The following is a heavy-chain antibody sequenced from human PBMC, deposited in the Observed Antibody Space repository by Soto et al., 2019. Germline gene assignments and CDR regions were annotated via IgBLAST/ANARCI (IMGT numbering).Heavy chain of an antibody. Sequence: EVHLVESGGGLVQPGGSLRLSCAASGFTVSSYWMHGVRQAPGKGLVWVSSISNDASSTSYADPVKGRFTISRDNAKNTLYLQMNSVRAEDTAVYYCARLPNKSPQNWGQGTLVIVSP. J-gene: IGHJ1*01. CDR1: GFTVSSYW. CDR2: ISNDASST. CDR3: ARLPNKSPQN. V-gene: IGHV3-74*01.